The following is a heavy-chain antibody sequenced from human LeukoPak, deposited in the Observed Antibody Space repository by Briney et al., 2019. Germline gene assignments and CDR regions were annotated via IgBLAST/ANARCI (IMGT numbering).Heavy chain of an antibody. D-gene: IGHD5-24*01. J-gene: IGHJ4*02. V-gene: IGHV4-59*08. CDR1: GFTFSGYE. CDR3: ASSREMATITPFDY. Sequence: GSLRLSCEASGFTFSGYEMNWVRQAPGKGLEWNGYIYYSGSTNYNPSLKSRLTISVETSKNQFSLKLSSVTAADTAVYYCASSREMATITPFDYWGQGTLVTVSS. CDR2: IYYSGST.